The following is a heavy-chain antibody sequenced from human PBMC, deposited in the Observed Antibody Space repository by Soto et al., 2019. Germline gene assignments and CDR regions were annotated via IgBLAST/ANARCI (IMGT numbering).Heavy chain of an antibody. CDR2: MNPNSGNT. J-gene: IGHJ6*02. Sequence: VASVKVSCKASGYTFTSYDINWVRQATGQGLEWMGWMNPNSGNTGYAQKFQGRVTMTRNTSISTAYMELSSLRSEDTAVYYCARGGDSSGYYYVVYYYYGMDVWGQGTTVTVS. D-gene: IGHD3-22*01. CDR3: ARGGDSSGYYYVVYYYYGMDV. V-gene: IGHV1-8*01. CDR1: GYTFTSYD.